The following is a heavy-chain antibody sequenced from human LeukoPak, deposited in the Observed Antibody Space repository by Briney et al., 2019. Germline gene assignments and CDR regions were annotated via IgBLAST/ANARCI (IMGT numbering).Heavy chain of an antibody. CDR3: ARDDFWSGFPHPTFDY. V-gene: IGHV1-2*02. CDR1: GYTFTGYY. D-gene: IGHD3-3*01. Sequence: ASVKVSCKASGYTFTGYYTHWVQQAPGQGLEWMGWINPNSGGTNYAQKFQGRVTMTRDTSISTAYMELSRLRSDDTAVYYCARDDFWSGFPHPTFDYWGQGTLVTVSS. CDR2: INPNSGGT. J-gene: IGHJ4*02.